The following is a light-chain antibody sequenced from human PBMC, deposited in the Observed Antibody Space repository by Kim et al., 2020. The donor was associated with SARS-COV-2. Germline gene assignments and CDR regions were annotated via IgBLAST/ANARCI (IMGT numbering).Light chain of an antibody. V-gene: IGLV2-14*03. CDR2: DVS. CDR3: SSYTSSSFYV. CDR1: SSDVGTYNY. J-gene: IGLJ1*01. Sequence: QSINISCTGTSSDVGTYNYVSWYQQHPGKAPKLMIYDVSNRPLGVSNRFSGSKSGNTASLTISGLQTEDEADYYCSSYTSSSFYVFGTGTKVTVL.